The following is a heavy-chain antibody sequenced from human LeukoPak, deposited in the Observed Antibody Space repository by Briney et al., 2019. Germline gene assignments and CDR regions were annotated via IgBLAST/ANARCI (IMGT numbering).Heavy chain of an antibody. J-gene: IGHJ5*02. CDR3: ARALVAAAARPMLEPTNWFDP. V-gene: IGHV4-31*03. CDR1: GGSISSGGYY. D-gene: IGHD6-6*01. Sequence: PSETLSLTCTVSGGSISSGGYYWSWIRQHPGKGLEWIGYIYYSGSTYYNPSLKSRVTISVDTSKNQFSLKLSSVTAADTAVYYCARALVAAAARPMLEPTNWFDPWGQGTLVTVSS. CDR2: IYYSGST.